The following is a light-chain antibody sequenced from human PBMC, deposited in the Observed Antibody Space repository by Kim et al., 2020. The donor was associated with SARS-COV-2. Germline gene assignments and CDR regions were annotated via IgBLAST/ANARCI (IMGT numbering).Light chain of an antibody. V-gene: IGLV2-14*03. CDR3: SSYASSNTLV. J-gene: IGLJ2*01. Sequence: GPSITISCTGASSGIGGSNYVSWYQQHPGKAPKLMIYDVSNRPSGVSNRFSGSKSDNTASLTISGLQAEDEADYYCSSYASSNTLVFGGGTKLTVL. CDR2: DVS. CDR1: SSGIGGSNY.